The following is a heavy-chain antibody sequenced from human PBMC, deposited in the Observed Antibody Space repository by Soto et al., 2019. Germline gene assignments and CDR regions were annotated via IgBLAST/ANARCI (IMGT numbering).Heavy chain of an antibody. V-gene: IGHV3-74*01. CDR2: MNTDGSST. J-gene: IGHJ4*02. D-gene: IGHD4-17*01. Sequence: EVQLVESGGDLVQPGGSLRLSCAASGFTFSSYWMHWVRQPPGKGLVWVSRMNTDGSSTTYAGSVKSRFTISRDNAKNTLYLQRNSLRAEDTAVYYCARDLDYGGNPRGYWGQGTLVTVSS. CDR1: GFTFSSYW. CDR3: ARDLDYGGNPRGY.